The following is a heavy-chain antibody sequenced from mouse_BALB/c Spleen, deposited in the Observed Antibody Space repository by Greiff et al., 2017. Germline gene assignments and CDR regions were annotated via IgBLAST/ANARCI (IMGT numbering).Heavy chain of an antibody. D-gene: IGHD2-4*01. J-gene: IGHJ4*01. CDR2: IDPANGNT. Sequence: VQLKESGAELVKPGASVKLSCTASGFNIKDTYMHWVKQRPEQGLEWIGRIDPANGNTKYDPKFQGKATITADTSSNTAYLQLSSLTSEDTAVYYCARSTMITEGYYAMDYWGQGTSVTVSS. CDR3: ARSTMITEGYYAMDY. CDR1: GFNIKDTY. V-gene: IGHV14-3*02.